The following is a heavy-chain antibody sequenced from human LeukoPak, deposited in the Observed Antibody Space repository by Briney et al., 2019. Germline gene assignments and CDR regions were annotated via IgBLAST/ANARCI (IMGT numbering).Heavy chain of an antibody. CDR1: GYTFTSYA. CDR2: INAGNGNT. V-gene: IGHV1-3*01. Sequence: ASVKVSCKASGYTFTSYAMHWVRQAPGQRLEWMGWINAGNGNTKYLQKFQGRVTITRDTSASTAYMELSSLRSEDTAVYYCARVSPDYYGSGSYLDWGQGTLVTVSS. CDR3: ARVSPDYYGSGSYLD. J-gene: IGHJ4*02. D-gene: IGHD3-10*01.